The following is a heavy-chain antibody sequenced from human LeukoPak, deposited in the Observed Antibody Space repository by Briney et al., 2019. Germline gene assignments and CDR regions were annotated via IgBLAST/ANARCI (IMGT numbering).Heavy chain of an antibody. V-gene: IGHV1-2*02. CDR3: ARKVGATNEVDY. J-gene: IGHJ4*02. CDR1: GYTFTGYY. CDR2: INPNSGGT. Sequence: VASVKVSCKASGYTFTGYYMHWVRQAPGQGLEWMGWINPNSGGTNYAQKFQGRVTMTRDTSISTAYMELSRLRSDDTAVYYCARKVGATNEVDYWGQGTLVTVSS. D-gene: IGHD1-26*01.